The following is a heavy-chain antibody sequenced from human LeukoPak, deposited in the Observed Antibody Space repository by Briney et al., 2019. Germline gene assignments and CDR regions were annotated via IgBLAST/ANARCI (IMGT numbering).Heavy chain of an antibody. J-gene: IGHJ4*02. CDR3: ASLIRY. CDR1: GGSFSGYY. Sequence: SETLSLTCAVYGGSFSGYYWSWIRQPPGKGLEWIGEINHSGSTNYNPSLKSRVTISVDTSKNQFSLKLSSVTAANTAVYYCASLIRYWGQGTLVTVSS. CDR2: INHSGST. D-gene: IGHD3-22*01. V-gene: IGHV4-34*01.